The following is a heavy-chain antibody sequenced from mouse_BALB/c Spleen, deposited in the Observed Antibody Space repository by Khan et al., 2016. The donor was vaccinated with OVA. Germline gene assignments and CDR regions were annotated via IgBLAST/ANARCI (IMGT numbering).Heavy chain of an antibody. J-gene: IGHJ1*01. CDR2: IAPANGNT. D-gene: IGHD2-3*01. CDR1: DFNIKDTY. CDR3: AHPSYDPRCFDV. V-gene: IGHV14-3*02. Sequence: VQLQQSGAELVKPGASVRLSCTASDFNIKDTYIHWVKQRPEQGLEWIGRIAPANGNTKYDPKFQDKATITSDTSSNTSYLQLSSLTSEDTAVCYFAHPSYDPRCFDVWGAGTTVTVSS.